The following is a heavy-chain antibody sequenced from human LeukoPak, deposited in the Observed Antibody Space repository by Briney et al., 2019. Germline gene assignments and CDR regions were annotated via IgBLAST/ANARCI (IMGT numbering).Heavy chain of an antibody. V-gene: IGHV6-1*01. Sequence: QILSHTCAISGATVSHKKAAWNWTRQSPSRGLEWRGRTYYRSKWYNDYAVSVKGRIDINPDTSKNQFFLRLNPVTPEDTAVYFCAREGVGATMANWGQGTLVTVSS. J-gene: IGHJ4*02. CDR2: TYYRSKWYN. CDR1: GATVSHKKAA. CDR3: AREGVGATMAN. D-gene: IGHD1-26*01.